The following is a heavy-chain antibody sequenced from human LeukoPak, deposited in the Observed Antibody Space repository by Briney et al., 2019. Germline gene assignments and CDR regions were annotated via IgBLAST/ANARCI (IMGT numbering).Heavy chain of an antibody. CDR3: ASNRAYYYGSSLDY. J-gene: IGHJ4*02. CDR1: GFTFSSYA. Sequence: GGSLRLSCAASGFTFSSYAMSWVRQAPGKGLEWVSVIYSGGSTYYADSVKGRFTISRDNSKNTLYLQMNSLRAEDTAVYYCASNRAYYYGSSLDYWGQGTLVTVSS. V-gene: IGHV3-66*01. CDR2: IYSGGST. D-gene: IGHD3-10*01.